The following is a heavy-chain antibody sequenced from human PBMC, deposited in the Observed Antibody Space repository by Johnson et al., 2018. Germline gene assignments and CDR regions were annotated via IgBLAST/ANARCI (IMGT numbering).Heavy chain of an antibody. Sequence: VQLVESGGDMVQPGTSLRLSCAASGFTFFSYGMHWVRQAPGEGLEWLAAISYDGSNKYYADSVKGRFTISRNNSKNTLYLQMNSLRAEDTALYYGSKPRSRYSYHYYMDVWAKGTTVTVS. CDR1: GFTFFSYG. D-gene: IGHD1-26*01. J-gene: IGHJ6*03. CDR2: ISYDGSNK. CDR3: SKPRSRYSYHYYMDV. V-gene: IGHV3-30*18.